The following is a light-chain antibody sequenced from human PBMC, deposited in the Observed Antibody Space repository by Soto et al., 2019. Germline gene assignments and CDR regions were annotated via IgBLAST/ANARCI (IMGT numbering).Light chain of an antibody. J-gene: IGLJ3*02. Sequence: QSVLTQPPSASGTPGQRGIISCSGRSSNIGSNYVYWFQHLPGTAPKLLIYANDQRPSGVPDRFSGSKSGTSASLAISGLRSEDEADYYRAAWDDSLGGSWVFGGGTKLTVL. V-gene: IGLV1-47*02. CDR2: AND. CDR3: AAWDDSLGGSWV. CDR1: SSNIGSNY.